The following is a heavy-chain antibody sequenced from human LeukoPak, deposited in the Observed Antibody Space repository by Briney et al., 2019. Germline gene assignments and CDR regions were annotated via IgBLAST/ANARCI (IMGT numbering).Heavy chain of an antibody. CDR2: IYYTGTT. D-gene: IGHD3-10*01. Sequence: SETLSLTCSVSGASIHNYSGTWVRQPPGAGLGWNGFIYYTGTTNYNPSLTSQVTMSVETSKNQFSLSLSPVSATATAGYYCARYNTFSRGFSAVDFWGQGTLVTVSS. V-gene: IGHV4-59*08. CDR3: ARYNTFSRGFSAVDF. J-gene: IGHJ4*02. CDR1: GASIHNYS.